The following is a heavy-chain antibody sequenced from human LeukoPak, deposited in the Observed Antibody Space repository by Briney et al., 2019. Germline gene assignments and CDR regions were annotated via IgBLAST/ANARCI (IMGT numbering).Heavy chain of an antibody. J-gene: IGHJ3*02. CDR1: GFTFSSYG. D-gene: IGHD6-13*01. V-gene: IGHV3-33*01. CDR2: TWYDGSNK. Sequence: GGSLRLSCAASGFTFSSYGMHWVRQAPGKGLEWVAVTWYDGSNKYYADSVKGRFTISRDNSKKTLYLQMNSLRAEDTAVYYCARAAAGTEGHAFDTWGQGTMVTVAS. CDR3: ARAAAGTEGHAFDT.